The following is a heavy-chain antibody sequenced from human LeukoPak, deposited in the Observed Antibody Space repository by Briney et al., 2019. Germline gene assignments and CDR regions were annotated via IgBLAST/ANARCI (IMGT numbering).Heavy chain of an antibody. J-gene: IGHJ4*02. Sequence: GGSLRLSCAASGFTFSSYSMNWVRQAPGKGLEWVSSISSSSSYIYYADSVKGRFTISRDNAKNSLYLQMNSLRAEDTAVYYCARGGGGNWNDVFDYWGQGTLVTVSS. CDR3: ARGGGGNWNDVFDY. V-gene: IGHV3-21*01. CDR2: ISSSSSYI. D-gene: IGHD1-20*01. CDR1: GFTFSSYS.